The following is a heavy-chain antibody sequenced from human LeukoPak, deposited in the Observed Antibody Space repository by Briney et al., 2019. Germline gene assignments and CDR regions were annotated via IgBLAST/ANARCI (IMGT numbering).Heavy chain of an antibody. J-gene: IGHJ6*02. CDR3: AGFSHKGA. CDR1: GFTVSNNY. Sequence: PGGSLRLSCAASGFTVSNNYMSWVRQAPGKGLEWVALIYSGGSTYYADFVEGRFTISRDNSKNTLYLQMSSLRAEDTAVYYCAGFSHKGAWGQGTTVTVSS. CDR2: IYSGGST. V-gene: IGHV3-66*01.